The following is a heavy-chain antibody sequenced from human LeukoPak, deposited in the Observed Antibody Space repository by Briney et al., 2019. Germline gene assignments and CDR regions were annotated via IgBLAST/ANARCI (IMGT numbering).Heavy chain of an antibody. D-gene: IGHD6-19*01. CDR3: ARVFEETSGWSSDS. V-gene: IGHV3-21*01. Sequence: GGSLRLSCAASGFTFSSFAMNWVRQAPGKGLEWVSSITGSSNYIYYADSVKGRFTSSRDNARNSLYLQMNSLRAEDTAVYYCARVFEETSGWSSDSWGQGTLVAVSS. J-gene: IGHJ4*02. CDR1: GFTFSSFA. CDR2: ITGSSNYI.